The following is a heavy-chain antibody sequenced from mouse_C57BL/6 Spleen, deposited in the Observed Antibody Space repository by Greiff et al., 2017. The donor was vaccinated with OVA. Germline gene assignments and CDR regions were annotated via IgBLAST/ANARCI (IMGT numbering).Heavy chain of an antibody. J-gene: IGHJ4*01. CDR1: GYAFSSYW. V-gene: IGHV1-80*01. CDR3: ARSEGYDYDDYAMDY. Sequence: VKLVESGAELVKPGASVKISCKASGYAFSSYWMNWVKQRPGKGLEWIGQIYPGDGDTNYNGKFKGKATLTADKSSSTAYMQLSSLTSEDSAVYFCARSEGYDYDDYAMDYWGQGTSVTVSS. CDR2: IYPGDGDT. D-gene: IGHD2-4*01.